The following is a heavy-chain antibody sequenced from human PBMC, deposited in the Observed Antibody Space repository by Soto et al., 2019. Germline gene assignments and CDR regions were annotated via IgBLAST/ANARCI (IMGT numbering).Heavy chain of an antibody. CDR1: RGSISSYY. V-gene: IGHV4-59*12. CDR3: ASKFGELLADAFDI. J-gene: IGHJ3*02. CDR2: IYYSGTT. D-gene: IGHD3-10*01. Sequence: SETLSLTCTVSRGSISSYYWSWIRQPPGKGLEWIGYIYYSGTTNYNPSLKSRVTMSVDKSNNQFSLKMTSVTAADTAVYYCASKFGELLADAFDIWGQGTVVTVSS.